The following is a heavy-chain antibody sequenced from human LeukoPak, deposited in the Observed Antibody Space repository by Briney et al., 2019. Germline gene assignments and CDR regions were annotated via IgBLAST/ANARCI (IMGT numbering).Heavy chain of an antibody. V-gene: IGHV1-18*01. CDR2: ISPHSHTT. Sequence: ASVKVSFKASGYTFNNYFISSVRQAPGQGLEWVGWISPHSHTTHYAEKVQGRVTMTTDTSTSTVYMELRSRRSVNAAVYVCAMGQSMYYWGQGTPVTVSS. D-gene: IGHD2-8*01. J-gene: IGHJ4*02. CDR3: AMGQSMYY. CDR1: GYTFNNYF.